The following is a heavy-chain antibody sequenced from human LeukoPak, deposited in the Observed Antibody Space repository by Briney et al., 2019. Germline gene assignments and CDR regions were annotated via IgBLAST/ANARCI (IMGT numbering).Heavy chain of an antibody. V-gene: IGHV4-59*01. J-gene: IGHJ5*02. D-gene: IGHD3-22*01. CDR1: GCSISSYY. CDR3: ARDRRYYDSSGYYDGWFDP. CDR2: IYYSGST. Sequence: SETLSLTCTVSGCSISSYYWSWLRQPPGKGLDWIGYIYYSGSTNYNPSLKNRVTISVDTSKNQFSLKLSSVTAADTAVYYCARDRRYYDSSGYYDGWFDPWGQGTLVTVSS.